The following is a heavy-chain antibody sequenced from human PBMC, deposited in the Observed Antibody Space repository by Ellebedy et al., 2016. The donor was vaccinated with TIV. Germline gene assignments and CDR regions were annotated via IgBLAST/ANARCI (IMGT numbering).Heavy chain of an antibody. CDR1: GFTFSNYG. CDR3: ARENVYYFDY. Sequence: GESLMISCTASGFTFSNYGIHWVSQAPGKGLEWVASMRHDGREEYFVDSVKGRFTISRDNTKNSLYLQMTSLSAEYTAGYFCARENVYYFDYWGQGTLVIVSS. J-gene: IGHJ4*02. V-gene: IGHV3-7*01. CDR2: MRHDGREE. D-gene: IGHD1-1*01.